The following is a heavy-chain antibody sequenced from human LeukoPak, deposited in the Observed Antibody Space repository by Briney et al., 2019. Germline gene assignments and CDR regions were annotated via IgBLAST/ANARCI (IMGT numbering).Heavy chain of an antibody. J-gene: IGHJ2*01. V-gene: IGHV3-23*01. CDR3: AKDRIQLWYWYFDL. Sequence: GGSLRLSCAASGFTISSYWMSWVRQAPGKGLEWVSAISGSGGSTYYAGSVKGRFTISRDNSKNTLYLQMNSLRAEDTAVYYCAKDRIQLWYWYFDLWGRGTLVTVSS. D-gene: IGHD5-18*01. CDR1: GFTISSYW. CDR2: ISGSGGST.